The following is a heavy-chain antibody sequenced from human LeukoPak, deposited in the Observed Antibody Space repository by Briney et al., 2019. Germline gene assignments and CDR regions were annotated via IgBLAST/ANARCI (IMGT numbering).Heavy chain of an antibody. V-gene: IGHV3-7*01. CDR2: IKQDGSEK. J-gene: IGHJ4*02. Sequence: GGSLRLSCAASGFTFSSYWMGWVRQAPGKGLEWVANIKQDGSEKCYVDSVKGRFTISRDNAKNSLYLQMNSLRAEDTAVYYCARDVWFGPFDYWGQGTLVTVSS. CDR3: ARDVWFGPFDY. CDR1: GFTFSSYW. D-gene: IGHD3-10*01.